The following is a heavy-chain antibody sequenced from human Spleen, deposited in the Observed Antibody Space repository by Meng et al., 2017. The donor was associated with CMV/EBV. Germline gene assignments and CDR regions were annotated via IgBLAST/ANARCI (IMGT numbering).Heavy chain of an antibody. CDR3: ARQVGLYNWFDP. D-gene: IGHD1-26*01. CDR2: INHRGST. J-gene: IGHJ5*02. V-gene: IGHV4-34*01. CDR1: GGSFSDYY. Sequence: SETLSLTCAVYGGSFSDYYWSWIRQPPGKGLEWIGEINHRGSTNYNPSLKSRVTISVDTSKNQFSLQLSSVTAADTAVYYCARQVGLYNWFDPWGQGTLVTVSS.